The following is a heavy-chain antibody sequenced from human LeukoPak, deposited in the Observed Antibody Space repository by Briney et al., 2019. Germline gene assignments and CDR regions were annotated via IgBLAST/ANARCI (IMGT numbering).Heavy chain of an antibody. CDR3: ARDRGLDYDSSGYYSRRYYYYYMDV. CDR2: IVPIFGTA. CDR1: GGTFSSYA. V-gene: IGHV1-69*06. J-gene: IGHJ6*03. Sequence: SVTVSCKASGGTFSSYAISWVRQAPGQGLEWMGGIVPIFGTANYAQKFQGRVTITADKSTSTAYMELSSLRSEDTAVYYCARDRGLDYDSSGYYSRRYYYYYMDVWGKGTTVTVSS. D-gene: IGHD3-22*01.